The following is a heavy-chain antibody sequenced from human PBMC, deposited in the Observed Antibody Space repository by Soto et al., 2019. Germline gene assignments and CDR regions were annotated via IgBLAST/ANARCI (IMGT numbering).Heavy chain of an antibody. CDR1: GDSISRSYW. CDR2: IYHSGST. J-gene: IGHJ6*02. V-gene: IGHV4-4*02. D-gene: IGHD3-10*01. Sequence: PSETLSLTCAVSGDSISRSYWWIWVRQFPGKGLEWIGEIYHSGSTIYNPSLQSRVAISLDTSKSQFSLKVTSVTATDTAVYYCARQGFGPLHGLVDVWGQGTTVTVSS. CDR3: ARQGFGPLHGLVDV.